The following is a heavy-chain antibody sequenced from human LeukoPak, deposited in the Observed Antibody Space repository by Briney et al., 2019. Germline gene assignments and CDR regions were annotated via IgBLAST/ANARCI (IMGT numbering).Heavy chain of an antibody. CDR1: GGTFSSYA. V-gene: IGHV1-69*05. Sequence: SVTVSCKASGGTFSSYAISWVRQAPGQGLEWMGGIIPIFGTANYAQKFQGRVTITTDESTSTAYMELSSLRSEDTAVYYCARDRDDAFDIWGQGTMVTVSS. D-gene: IGHD2-21*02. CDR3: ARDRDDAFDI. CDR2: IIPIFGTA. J-gene: IGHJ3*02.